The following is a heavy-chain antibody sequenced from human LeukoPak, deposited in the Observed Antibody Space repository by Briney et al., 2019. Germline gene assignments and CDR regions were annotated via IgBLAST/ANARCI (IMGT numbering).Heavy chain of an antibody. D-gene: IGHD2/OR15-2a*01. V-gene: IGHV4-59*01. CDR1: SGSISNDY. J-gene: IGHJ4*02. Sequence: SETLSLTCTVSSGSISNDYWSWIRQPPGKGLEWIGYIYYSGTTNYNPSLKSRVTMSVDTSRKLFSLKLSSVTAADTAVYYCARSKYYFDYWGQGTLVTVSS. CDR2: IYYSGTT. CDR3: ARSKYYFDY.